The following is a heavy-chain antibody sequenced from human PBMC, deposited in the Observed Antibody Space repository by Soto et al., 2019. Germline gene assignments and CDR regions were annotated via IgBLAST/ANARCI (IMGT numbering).Heavy chain of an antibody. CDR2: IYPGDSDT. J-gene: IGHJ6*02. CDR1: GYSFTNYW. Sequence: PGESLKISCKGSGYSFTNYWIGWVRQMPGKGLEWMAIIYPGDSDTRYSPSFQGQVTISADKSISTAYLQWSSLKASDTAMYYCASSGYSGYDPPYYYYYGMDVWGQGTTVTVSS. D-gene: IGHD5-12*01. V-gene: IGHV5-51*01. CDR3: ASSGYSGYDPPYYYYYGMDV.